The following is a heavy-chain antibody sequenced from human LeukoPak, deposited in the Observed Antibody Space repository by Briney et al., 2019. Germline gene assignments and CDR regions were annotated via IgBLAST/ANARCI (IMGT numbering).Heavy chain of an antibody. J-gene: IGHJ4*02. CDR3: AGASYDSSGVH. CDR1: GGSISSYY. CDR2: IYYSGST. Sequence: SETLFLTCTVSGGSISSYYWSWIRQPPGKGLEWIGYIYYSGSTNYNPSLKSRVTISVDTSKNQFSLKLSSVTAADTAVYYCAGASYDSSGVHWGQGTLVTVSS. V-gene: IGHV4-59*01. D-gene: IGHD3-22*01.